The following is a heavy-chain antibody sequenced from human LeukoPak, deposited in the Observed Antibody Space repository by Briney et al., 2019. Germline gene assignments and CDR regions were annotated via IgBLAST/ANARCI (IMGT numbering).Heavy chain of an antibody. J-gene: IGHJ4*02. D-gene: IGHD3-3*01. Sequence: GGSLRLSCVVSGMPFERHGMHWVRQPPGKGLEWLAFIKYDGSRTDYEDSVKGRFTVPRDNSKNTLYLNMNSLRTEDTALYYCVKDTIFTVDPFDYWGQGTLVTVSS. CDR1: GMPFERHG. CDR3: VKDTIFTVDPFDY. CDR2: IKYDGSRT. V-gene: IGHV3-30*02.